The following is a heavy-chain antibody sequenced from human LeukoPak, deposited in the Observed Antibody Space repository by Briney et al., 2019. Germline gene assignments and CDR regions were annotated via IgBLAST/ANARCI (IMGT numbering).Heavy chain of an antibody. CDR3: AKDQDGYYFDY. J-gene: IGHJ4*02. CDR2: ISYDGSSK. Sequence: GGSLRLSCAASGFTFSSYGMHWVRQAPGKGLEWVAVISYDGSSKYYADSVKGRFTISRDNSKNTLYLQMNSLRAEDTAVYYCAKDQDGYYFDYWGQGTLVTVSS. CDR1: GFTFSSYG. V-gene: IGHV3-30*18.